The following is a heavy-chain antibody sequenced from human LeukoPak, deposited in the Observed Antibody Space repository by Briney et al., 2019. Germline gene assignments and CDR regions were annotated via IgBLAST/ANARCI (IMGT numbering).Heavy chain of an antibody. CDR3: ARRAGAYSHPYDY. CDR2: IYSGGST. CDR1: GFTVSSDS. Sequence: GGSLRLSCTVSGFTVSSDSMSWVRQAPGTGLEWVSFIYSGGSTHYSDPVKGRFTISRDNSMKTLYLQMNSLRAEDTAVYYCARRAGAYSHPYDYWGQGTLVTVSS. V-gene: IGHV3-53*01. D-gene: IGHD4/OR15-4a*01. J-gene: IGHJ4*02.